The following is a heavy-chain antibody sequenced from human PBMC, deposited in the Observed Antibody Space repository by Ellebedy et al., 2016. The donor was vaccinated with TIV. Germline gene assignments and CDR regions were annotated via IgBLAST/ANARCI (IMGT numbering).Heavy chain of an antibody. J-gene: IGHJ4*02. D-gene: IGHD6-13*01. V-gene: IGHV1-3*01. CDR1: GYTFTSYA. CDR2: INAGNGNT. Sequence: ASVKVSXXASGYTFTSYAMHWVRQAPGQRLEWMGWINAGNGNTKYSQKFQGRVTITRDTSASTAYMELSSLRSEDTAVYYCARGRYSSSWSPELSAYYFDYWGQGTLVTVSS. CDR3: ARGRYSSSWSPELSAYYFDY.